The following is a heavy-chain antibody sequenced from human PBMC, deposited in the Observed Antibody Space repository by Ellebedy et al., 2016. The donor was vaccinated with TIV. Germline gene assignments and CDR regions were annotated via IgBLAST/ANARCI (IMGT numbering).Heavy chain of an antibody. CDR2: ISYHGRNK. CDR3: STERVVGAADDFDY. V-gene: IGHV3-30*04. J-gene: IGHJ4*02. CDR1: GFTFTIYH. D-gene: IGHD1-26*01. Sequence: GESLKISXAASGFTFTIYHMHWVRQAPGKGLEWVAVISYHGRNKYYAKSVEDRFTISRDDSKNTVYLEMHSLTAEDTAVYYCSTERVVGAADDFDYWGQGTLVTVSS.